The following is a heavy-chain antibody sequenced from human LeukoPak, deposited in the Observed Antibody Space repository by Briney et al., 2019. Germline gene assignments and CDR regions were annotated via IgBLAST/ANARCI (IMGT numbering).Heavy chain of an antibody. J-gene: IGHJ6*03. Sequence: SETLSLTCAVYGVSFSGYYWSWIRQPPGKGREWLGVINHSGSTNYNPSLKSRVTISVGTSKNQFSLKLSSVTAADTAVYYCARFGLRLKSYYYYYMDVWGKGTTVTVSS. V-gene: IGHV4-34*01. CDR1: GVSFSGYY. CDR3: ARFGLRLKSYYYYYMDV. D-gene: IGHD4-17*01. CDR2: INHSGST.